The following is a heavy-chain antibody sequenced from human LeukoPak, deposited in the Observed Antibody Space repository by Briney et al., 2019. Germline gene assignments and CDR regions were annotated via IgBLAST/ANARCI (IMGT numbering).Heavy chain of an antibody. J-gene: IGHJ4*02. Sequence: GGSLRLSCAASGFTVSSNYMSWVRQAPGKGLEWVSVIYSGGSTYYADSVKGRFTISRDNSKNTLYLQMNSLRAEDTAVYYCAKSGPTVIHFDYWAREPWSPSPQ. CDR1: GFTVSSNY. CDR2: IYSGGST. V-gene: IGHV3-66*01. D-gene: IGHD4-17*01. CDR3: AKSGPTVIHFDY.